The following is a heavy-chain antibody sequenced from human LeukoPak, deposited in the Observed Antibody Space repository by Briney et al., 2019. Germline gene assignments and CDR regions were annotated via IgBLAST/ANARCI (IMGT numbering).Heavy chain of an antibody. CDR3: ARGGNAFDI. CDR1: GFTFSSYA. J-gene: IGHJ3*02. Sequence: GGSLRLSCAASGFTFSSYAMSWVRQAPGKGLKWVSTINDNGDGTYYADSVKGRFTISRDNSYNTVSLQMNSLRDEDTGVYYCARGGNAFDIWGQGTMVTVSS. D-gene: IGHD3-10*01. CDR2: INDNGDGT. V-gene: IGHV3-23*01.